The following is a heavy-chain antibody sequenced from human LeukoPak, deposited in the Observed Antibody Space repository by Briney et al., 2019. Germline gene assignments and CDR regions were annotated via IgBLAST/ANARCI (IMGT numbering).Heavy chain of an antibody. Sequence: GASVKVSCKVSVYTLTELPMHWLRQAPGKGLEWMGGFDPEDGETIYAQKFQGRVTMTEDTSTDTAYMELSSLRSEDTAVYYCRTGVSITMMKASLDVWGKGTTVTVSS. CDR1: VYTLTELP. V-gene: IGHV1-24*01. D-gene: IGHD3-22*01. J-gene: IGHJ6*04. CDR2: FDPEDGET. CDR3: RTGVSITMMKASLDV.